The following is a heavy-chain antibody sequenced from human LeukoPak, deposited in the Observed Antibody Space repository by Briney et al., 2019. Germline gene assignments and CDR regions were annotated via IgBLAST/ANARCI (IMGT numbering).Heavy chain of an antibody. V-gene: IGHV3-33*06. CDR2: IWYDGSNK. Sequence: GGSLRLSCAASGFSFSSYSMNWVRQAPGKGLEWVAVIWYDGSNKYYADSVKGRFTISRDNSKNTLYLQMNSLRAEDTAVYYCAKDLSVDTAMGVGHGDYWGQGTLVTVSS. J-gene: IGHJ4*02. CDR1: GFSFSSYS. CDR3: AKDLSVDTAMGVGHGDY. D-gene: IGHD5-18*01.